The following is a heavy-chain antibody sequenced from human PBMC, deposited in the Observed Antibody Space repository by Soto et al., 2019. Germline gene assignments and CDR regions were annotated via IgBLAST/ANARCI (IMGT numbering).Heavy chain of an antibody. CDR1: GFTFSSYA. CDR2: ISGSGGST. J-gene: IGHJ6*03. V-gene: IGHV3-23*01. CDR3: AKSKYYYYYYYMDV. Sequence: GGSLRLSCAASGFTFSSYAMSWVRQAPGKGLEWVSAISGSGGSTYYADSVKGRFTISRDNSKNTLYLQMNSLRAEDTAVYYCAKSKYYYYYYYMDVWGKGTTVTVSS.